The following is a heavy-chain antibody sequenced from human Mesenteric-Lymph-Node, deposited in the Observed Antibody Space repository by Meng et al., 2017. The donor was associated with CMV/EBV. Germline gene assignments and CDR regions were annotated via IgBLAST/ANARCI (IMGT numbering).Heavy chain of an antibody. CDR2: ISAYNGNT. CDR3: ARDLSIQLLGYYYGMDV. Sequence: ASVKVSCKASGYTFTSYGISWVRQAPGQGLEWMGWISAYNGNTNYAQKLQGRVTMTTDTSTSTAYMELRSLRSDDTAVYYCARDLSIQLLGYYYGMDVWGQGTTVTVSS. J-gene: IGHJ6*02. CDR1: GYTFTSYG. V-gene: IGHV1-18*01. D-gene: IGHD2-2*01.